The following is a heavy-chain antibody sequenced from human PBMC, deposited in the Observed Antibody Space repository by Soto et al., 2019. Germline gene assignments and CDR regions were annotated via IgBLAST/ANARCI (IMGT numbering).Heavy chain of an antibody. CDR1: GYTFTYRY. V-gene: IGHV1-45*02. CDR2: ITPFNGNT. D-gene: IGHD3-10*01. Sequence: ASVKVSCKASGYTFTYRYLHWVRQAPGQALEWMGLITPFNGNTNYAQKFQDRVTITRDRSMSTAYMELSSLRSEDTAMYYCAFGYGSGSYWAFDIWGQGTMVTVSS. CDR3: AFGYGSGSYWAFDI. J-gene: IGHJ3*02.